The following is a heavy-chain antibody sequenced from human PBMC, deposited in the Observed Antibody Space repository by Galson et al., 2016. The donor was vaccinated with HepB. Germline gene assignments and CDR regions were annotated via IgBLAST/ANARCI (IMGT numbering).Heavy chain of an antibody. J-gene: IGHJ3*02. V-gene: IGHV5-51*01. CDR3: ARHPPYSSNYYRGAFDI. CDR2: FYPGDSDN. D-gene: IGHD1-26*01. Sequence: QSGAEVKKPGESLKISCKGSGYSFTSYWIAWVRQMPGKGLEWMGIFYPGDSDNRYSPSFQGQVTVSADKSISTAYLQWSSLEASDTAMYYCARHPPYSSNYYRGAFDIWGQGTMVTVSS. CDR1: GYSFTSYW.